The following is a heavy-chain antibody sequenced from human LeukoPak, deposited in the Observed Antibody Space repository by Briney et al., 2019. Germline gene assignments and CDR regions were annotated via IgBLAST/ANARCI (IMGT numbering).Heavy chain of an antibody. J-gene: IGHJ6*04. CDR1: GFSFSSFW. D-gene: IGHD3-10*02. V-gene: IGHV3-74*01. CDR2: IKSDGAGT. CDR3: AELGITMIGGV. Sequence: GGSLRLSCAASGFSFSSFWMHWVRQAPGKGLVWVSGIKSDGAGTSYVDSVKGRFTISRDNAKNSLYLQMNSLRAEDTAVYYCAELGITMIGGVWGKGTTVTISS.